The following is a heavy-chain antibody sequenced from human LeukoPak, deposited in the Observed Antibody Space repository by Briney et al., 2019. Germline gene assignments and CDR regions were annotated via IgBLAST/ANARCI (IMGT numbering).Heavy chain of an antibody. D-gene: IGHD3-10*02. CDR3: AELGITMIGGV. J-gene: IGHJ6*04. CDR2: ISSSSYI. CDR1: GFTFSSYS. V-gene: IGHV3-21*01. Sequence: GGSLRLSCAASGFTFSSYSMNWVRQAPGKGLEWVSSISSSSYIYYAESVKGRFTISRDNAKNSLYLQMNSLRAEDTAVYYCAELGITMIGGVWGKGTTVTISS.